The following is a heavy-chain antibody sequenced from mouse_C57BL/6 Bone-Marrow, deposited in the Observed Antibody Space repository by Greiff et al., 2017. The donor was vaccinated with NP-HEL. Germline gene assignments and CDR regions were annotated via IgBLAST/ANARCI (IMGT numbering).Heavy chain of an antibody. J-gene: IGHJ3*01. V-gene: IGHV5-12*01. CDR2: ISNGGGST. D-gene: IGHD4-1*01. CDR3: ARPPSNWDVRTWFAY. CDR1: GFTFSDYY. Sequence: EVQGVESGGGLVQPGGSLKLSCAASGFTFSDYYMYWVRQTPEKRLEWVAYISNGGGSTYYPDTVKGRFTISRDNAKNTLYLQMSRLKSEDTAMYYCARPPSNWDVRTWFAYWGQGTLVTVSA.